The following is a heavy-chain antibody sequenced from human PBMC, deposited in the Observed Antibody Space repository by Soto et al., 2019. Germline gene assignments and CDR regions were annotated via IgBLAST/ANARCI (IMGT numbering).Heavy chain of an antibody. CDR3: ARGGVLLWFGDMRRYFDY. Sequence: QVQLQESGPGLVKPSQTLSLTCTVSGGSISSGGYYWSWIRQHPGKGLEWIGYIYYSGSTYYNPCLKSRVTISVDTSKNQFSLKLSSVTAADTAVYYCARGGVLLWFGDMRRYFDYWGQGTLVTVSS. J-gene: IGHJ4*02. V-gene: IGHV4-31*03. D-gene: IGHD3-10*01. CDR1: GGSISSGGYY. CDR2: IYYSGST.